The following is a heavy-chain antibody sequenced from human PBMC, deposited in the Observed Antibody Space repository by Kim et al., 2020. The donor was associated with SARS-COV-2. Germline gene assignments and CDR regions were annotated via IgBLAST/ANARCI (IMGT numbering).Heavy chain of an antibody. CDR1: GFIFNNAS. V-gene: IGHV3-73*01. CDR3: TSVPGASCAVCCASCV. D-gene: IGHD1-26*01. J-gene: IGHJ6*02. Sequence: GGSLRLSCAASGFIFNNASMHWVRQASGKGLEWVGRIKSKANGCTTGYAASVKGRFTISRDDSKNTLYLQMNSLKTEDTAVYYCTSVPGASCAVCCASCVWGQGTTVTVSS. CDR2: IKSKANGCTT.